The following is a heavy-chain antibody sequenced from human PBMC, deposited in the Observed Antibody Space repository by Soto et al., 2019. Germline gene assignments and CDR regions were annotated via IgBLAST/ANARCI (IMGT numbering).Heavy chain of an antibody. D-gene: IGHD3-22*01. Sequence: GESLKISCKGSGYSFTNYWISWVRQMPGKGLEWMGRIDPSDSYSNYSPSFQGHVTISADKSSSTAYLQWSSLKASDTAMYYCAIHYDSSGYYYVSYWGQGTLVTVSS. V-gene: IGHV5-10-1*01. CDR2: IDPSDSYS. CDR3: AIHYDSSGYYYVSY. J-gene: IGHJ4*02. CDR1: GYSFTNYW.